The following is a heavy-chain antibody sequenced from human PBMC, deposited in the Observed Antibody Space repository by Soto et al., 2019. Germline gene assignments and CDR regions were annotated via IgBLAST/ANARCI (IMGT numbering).Heavy chain of an antibody. J-gene: IGHJ4*02. CDR3: AKGASASPSGGGDIPKWLGGWYYFDY. Sequence: EVQLVESGGGLVQPGRSLRLSCAASGFTFDDYAMHWVRQAPGKGLEWVSGISWNSGSIGYADSVKGRFTISRDNAKNTLYVQMNSLRAEDTALEYCAKGASASPSGGGDIPKWLGGWYYFDYWGQGTLVTVSS. CDR2: ISWNSGSI. V-gene: IGHV3-9*01. CDR1: GFTFDDYA. D-gene: IGHD6-19*01.